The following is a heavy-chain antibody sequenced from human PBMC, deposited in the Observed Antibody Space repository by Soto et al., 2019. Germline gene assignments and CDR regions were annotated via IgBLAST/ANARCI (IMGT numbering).Heavy chain of an antibody. D-gene: IGHD3-22*01. CDR3: ARIRATDYEIAY. Sequence: EVHLEESGGDLVQPGGSLRLSCSASGFIFGFYWMTWVRQAPGKGLEWVANIERHGNDKYYVDSVTGRFTISRDNAQNSLFLQMNNLRAADTAVYFCARIRATDYEIAYWGQGTLVTVSS. CDR2: IERHGNDK. CDR1: GFIFGFYW. J-gene: IGHJ4*02. V-gene: IGHV3-7*03.